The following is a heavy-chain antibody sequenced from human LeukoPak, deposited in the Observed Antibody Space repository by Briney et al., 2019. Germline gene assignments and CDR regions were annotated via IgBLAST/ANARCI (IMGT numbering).Heavy chain of an antibody. CDR3: AREDGYCSGGSCYSYYYYMDV. V-gene: IGHV1-2*02. CDR2: INPNSGGT. CDR1: GYAFTGYY. J-gene: IGHJ6*03. Sequence: ASVKVSCKASGYAFTGYYMHWVRQAPGQGLEWMGWINPNSGGTNYAQKFQGRVTMTRDTSISTAYMELSRLRSDDTAVYYCAREDGYCSGGSCYSYYYYMDVWGKGTTVTVSS. D-gene: IGHD2-15*01.